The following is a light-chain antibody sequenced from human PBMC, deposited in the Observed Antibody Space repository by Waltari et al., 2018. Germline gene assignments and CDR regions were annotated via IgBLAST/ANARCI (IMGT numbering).Light chain of an antibody. CDR3: CSYAGSSTSYVV. CDR2: EVS. V-gene: IGLV2-23*02. CDR1: SSDVGSYNL. Sequence: QSALTQPASVSGSSGQSITIPCTGTSSDVGSYNLVSWYQQHPGKAPKLMIYEVSKLPSGVSNRFSGSKSGNTASLTISGLQAEDEADYYCCSYAGSSTSYVVFGGGTKLTVL. J-gene: IGLJ2*01.